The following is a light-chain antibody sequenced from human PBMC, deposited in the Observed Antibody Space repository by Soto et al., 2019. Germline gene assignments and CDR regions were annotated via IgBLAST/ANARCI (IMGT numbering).Light chain of an antibody. J-gene: IGKJ5*01. V-gene: IGKV2-28*01. Sequence: DILMTQSPLSLPVTPGEPASISCRSSQSLLHSNGYNYLDWYLQKPGKAPKLLIYDVSSLQSGVPSRFSGSGSGTEFTLTISSLQSEDFAVYYCQQYKNWPLFGQGTRLEIK. CDR1: QSLLHSNGYNY. CDR3: QQYKNWPL. CDR2: DVS.